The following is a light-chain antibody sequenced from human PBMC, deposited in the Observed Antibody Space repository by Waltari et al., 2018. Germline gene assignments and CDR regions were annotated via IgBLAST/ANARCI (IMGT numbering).Light chain of an antibody. CDR2: DVH. J-gene: IGLJ1*01. CDR3: YSFTTSSTRV. V-gene: IGLV2-14*03. Sequence: QSALTQPASVSGSPGQSITISSPGTSRDVGHYDYFPWFQQHPGNAPKLMIYDVHNRPSGVSTRFSGSKSGNTASLTISGLQAEDEADYYCYSFTTSSTRVFGTGTKVTVL. CDR1: SRDVGHYDY.